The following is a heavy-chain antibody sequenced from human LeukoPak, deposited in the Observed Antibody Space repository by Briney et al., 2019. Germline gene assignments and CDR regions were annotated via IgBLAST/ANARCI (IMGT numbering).Heavy chain of an antibody. J-gene: IGHJ4*02. Sequence: GGSLRLSCAASGFTFSNIAMSWVRQPPGKGLEWVSGISGSGGSTYNADSVKGRFTISRDNSKNTLYLQMNSLRAEDTAVYYCAIAGDAWGYNSPLGGRFDYWGQGTLVTVSS. CDR1: GFTFSNIA. CDR3: AIAGDAWGYNSPLGGRFDY. CDR2: ISGSGGST. D-gene: IGHD5-24*01. V-gene: IGHV3-23*01.